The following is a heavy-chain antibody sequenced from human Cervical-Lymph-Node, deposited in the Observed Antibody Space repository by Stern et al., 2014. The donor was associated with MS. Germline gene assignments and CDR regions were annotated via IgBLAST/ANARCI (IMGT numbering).Heavy chain of an antibody. CDR3: ARHHGHSPTPFDS. D-gene: IGHD5-24*01. CDR2: IFPGDSDP. J-gene: IGHJ4*02. Sequence: EVQLVESGAEVKKPGESLKISCKASRDSFTHYWIGWVRQMPGKGLEWKGIIFPGDSDPKYSPSFEGKFPFSVDRSPSPASLQWSSLKASDTAIYYCARHHGHSPTPFDSWGQGTRVTVSS. V-gene: IGHV5-51*01. CDR1: RDSFTHYW.